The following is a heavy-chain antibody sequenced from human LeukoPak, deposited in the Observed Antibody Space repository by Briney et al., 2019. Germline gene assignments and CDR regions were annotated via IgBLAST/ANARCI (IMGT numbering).Heavy chain of an antibody. CDR1: GFTFSSYW. J-gene: IGHJ4*02. V-gene: IGHV3-74*01. Sequence: HSGGSLRLSCAASGFTFSSYWMHWVRHAPGKGLIWVSRIDSGVSSTIYADSVKGRFTISRDNAKNTLYLQMNSLRAEDTAVYYCTRGRYYFDYWGREPWSPSP. D-gene: IGHD4-17*01. CDR2: IDSGVSST. CDR3: TRGRYYFDY.